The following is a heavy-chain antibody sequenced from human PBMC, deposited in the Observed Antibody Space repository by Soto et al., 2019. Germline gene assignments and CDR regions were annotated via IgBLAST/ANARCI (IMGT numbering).Heavy chain of an antibody. CDR3: ARLRDYGGNYYYGMDV. CDR2: IDPSDSYT. V-gene: IGHV5-10-1*01. CDR1: GYSFTSYW. J-gene: IGHJ6*02. Sequence: RGESLKISCNGSGYSFTSYWISWVRQMPGKGLEWMGRIDPSDSYTNYSPSFQGHVTISADKSISTAYLQWSSLKASDTAMYYCARLRDYGGNYYYGMDVWGQGTTVTVSS. D-gene: IGHD4-17*01.